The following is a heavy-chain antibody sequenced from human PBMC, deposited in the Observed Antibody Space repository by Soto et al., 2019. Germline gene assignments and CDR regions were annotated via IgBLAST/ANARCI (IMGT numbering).Heavy chain of an antibody. Sequence: GGSLSLSCAASGFHFRSYAMHWVRQAPGKGLEWVAVISYDGSNKYYADSVKGRFTISRDNSKNTLYLQMNSLRAEDTAVYYCARDRGYSYGNFDYWGQGTLVTVSS. CDR1: GFHFRSYA. D-gene: IGHD5-18*01. CDR2: ISYDGSNK. J-gene: IGHJ4*02. V-gene: IGHV3-30-3*01. CDR3: ARDRGYSYGNFDY.